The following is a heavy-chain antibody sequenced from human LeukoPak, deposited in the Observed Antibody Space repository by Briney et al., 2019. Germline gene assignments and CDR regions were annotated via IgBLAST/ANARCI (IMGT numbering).Heavy chain of an antibody. Sequence: ASVKVSCKASGYTFTSYLMHWVRQAPGQGLDWMGIINPSGGSTSYAQKFQGRVTMTRDTSTSTVYMELSSLRSEDAAVYYCARDSADYGDYDYWGQGTLVTVSS. CDR1: GYTFTSYL. J-gene: IGHJ4*02. D-gene: IGHD4-17*01. CDR3: ARDSADYGDYDY. V-gene: IGHV1-46*01. CDR2: INPSGGST.